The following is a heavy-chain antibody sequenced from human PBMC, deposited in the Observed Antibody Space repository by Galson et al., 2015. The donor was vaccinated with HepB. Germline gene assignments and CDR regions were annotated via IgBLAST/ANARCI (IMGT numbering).Heavy chain of an antibody. D-gene: IGHD3-10*01. CDR1: GFTFSSYA. CDR2: VSGSGGST. J-gene: IGHJ4*02. CDR3: AKGAITMVRGVIVN. Sequence: SLRLSCAASGFTFSSYAMSWVRQAPGKGLEWVSAVSGSGGSTYYADSVEGRFTISRDNSKNTLYLQMNSLRAEDTAVYYYAKGAITMVRGVIVNWGQETLVTVSS. V-gene: IGHV3-23*01.